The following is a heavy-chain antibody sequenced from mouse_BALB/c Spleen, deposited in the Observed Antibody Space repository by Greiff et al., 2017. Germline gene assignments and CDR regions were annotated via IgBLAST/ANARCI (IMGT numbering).Heavy chain of an antibody. V-gene: IGHV14-3*02. CDR3: ARVDGTWFAY. D-gene: IGHD4-1*01. J-gene: IGHJ3*01. CDR1: GFNITDTY. CDR2: IDPANGNT. Sequence: VQLQQSGAELVKPGASVKLSCTASGFNITDTYMHWVKQRPEQGLEWIGRIDPANGNTKYDPKFQGKATITADTSSTTAYLQLSSLTSEDTAVYYCARVDGTWFAYWGQGTLVTVSA.